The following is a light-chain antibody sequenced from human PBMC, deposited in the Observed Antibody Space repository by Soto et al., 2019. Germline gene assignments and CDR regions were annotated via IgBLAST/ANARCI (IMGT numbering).Light chain of an antibody. CDR3: QQYNNWPLT. CDR1: HRVNTY. V-gene: IGKV3-15*01. CDR2: DAS. J-gene: IGKJ4*01. Sequence: EILMTQSPATLSVSPGERATLSCRASHRVNTYLAWYQQRPGQAPRLLIYDASTRATGIPARFSGSGSGTEFTLTISSLQSEDFAIYYCQQYNNWPLTFGGGTKVDIK.